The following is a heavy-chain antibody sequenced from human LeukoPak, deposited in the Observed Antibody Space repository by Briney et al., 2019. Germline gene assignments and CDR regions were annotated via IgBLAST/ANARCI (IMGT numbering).Heavy chain of an antibody. D-gene: IGHD2-21*02. CDR2: IIPIFGTT. V-gene: IGHV1-69*01. J-gene: IGHJ6*02. Sequence: SVKVSCKASGGTFSSYAISWVRQAPGQGLEWMGGIIPIFGTTNYAQKFQGRVTITADESTSTAYMELSSLRSEDTAVYYCARGHGEDCGGDCPPLQAYGMDVWGQGTTVTVSS. CDR3: ARGHGEDCGGDCPPLQAYGMDV. CDR1: GGTFSSYA.